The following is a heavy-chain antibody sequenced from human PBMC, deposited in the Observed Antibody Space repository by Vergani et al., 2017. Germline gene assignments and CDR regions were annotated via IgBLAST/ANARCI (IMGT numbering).Heavy chain of an antibody. J-gene: IGHJ4*02. Sequence: QVQLVESGPGLVKPSQTLSLTCTVSGGSISSGDYYWSWIRQPPGKGLEWIGYIYYSGSTYYNPSLKSRVTISVDTSKNQFSLKLSSVTAADTAVYYCARDSGRDGYIWGFDYWGQGTLVTVSS. V-gene: IGHV4-30-4*08. CDR3: ARDSGRDGYIWGFDY. CDR2: IYYSGST. CDR1: GGSISSGDYY. D-gene: IGHD5-24*01.